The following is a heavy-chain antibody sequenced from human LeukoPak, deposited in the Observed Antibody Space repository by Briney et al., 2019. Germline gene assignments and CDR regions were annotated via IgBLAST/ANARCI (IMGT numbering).Heavy chain of an antibody. CDR2: ISGSGGST. CDR1: GFTFSSYA. J-gene: IGHJ5*02. CDR3: AKDRTVRGVIPNWFDP. D-gene: IGHD3-10*01. Sequence: GGSLRLSCAASGFTFSSYAMSRVRQAPGKGLEWVSAISGSGGSTYYADSVKGRFTISRDNSKNTLYLQMNSLRAEDTAVYYCAKDRTVRGVIPNWFDPWGQGTLVTVSS. V-gene: IGHV3-23*01.